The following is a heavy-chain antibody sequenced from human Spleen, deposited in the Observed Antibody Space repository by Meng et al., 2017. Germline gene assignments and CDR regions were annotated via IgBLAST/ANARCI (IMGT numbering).Heavy chain of an antibody. CDR3: ARGPTTIAHDFDY. D-gene: IGHD5-24*01. CDR2: IYDSGRT. Sequence: SETLSLTCTVSGYSISSGYYWGWIRQPPGKGLEWIGSIYDSGRTNYNPSLESRATISVDTSQNNLSLKLSSVTAADSAVYYCARGPTTIAHDFDYWGQGTLVTVSS. V-gene: IGHV4-38-2*02. CDR1: GYSISSGYY. J-gene: IGHJ4*02.